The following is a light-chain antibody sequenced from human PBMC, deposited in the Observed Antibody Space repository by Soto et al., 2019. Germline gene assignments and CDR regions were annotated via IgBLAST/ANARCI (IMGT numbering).Light chain of an antibody. CDR3: QSYDSSRTLVV. J-gene: IGLJ2*01. Sequence: QSVLTQPPSVSGAPGQRVTISCTGSRYNIGAGYDVHWYQQLPGTAPKLLIYGNSNRPSGVPDRFSGSKSGTSASLAITGLQAEYEADYYCQSYDSSRTLVVFGGGTKLTVL. CDR2: GNS. V-gene: IGLV1-40*01. CDR1: RYNIGAGYD.